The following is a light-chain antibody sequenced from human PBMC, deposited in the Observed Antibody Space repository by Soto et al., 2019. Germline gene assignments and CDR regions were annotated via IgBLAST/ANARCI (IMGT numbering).Light chain of an antibody. CDR3: QHRMNWPLT. V-gene: IGKV3D-20*02. J-gene: IGKJ5*01. CDR2: DAS. Sequence: EIVLTQSPATLSLSPGEIATLSCVASQSVSSSYLAWYQQKPGLAPRLLIYDASNRASGTPARFSGSGSETDFTLTISSLEPEDFAVYYCQHRMNWPLTFGQGTRLEIK. CDR1: QSVSSSY.